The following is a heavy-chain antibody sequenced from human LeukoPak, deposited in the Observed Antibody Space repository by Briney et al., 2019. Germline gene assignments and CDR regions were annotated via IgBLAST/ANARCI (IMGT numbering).Heavy chain of an antibody. V-gene: IGHV5-51*01. CDR2: IYPGDSDT. Sequence: GESLKISCKGSGYSFTSYWIGWVRQMPGKGLEWMGIIYPGDSDTRYSPSFQGQVTISADKSISTAYLQWSSLKASDTAMYYCARHLGGSSSWSDFDYWGQGTLVTVSS. D-gene: IGHD6-13*01. J-gene: IGHJ4*02. CDR3: ARHLGGSSSWSDFDY. CDR1: GYSFTSYW.